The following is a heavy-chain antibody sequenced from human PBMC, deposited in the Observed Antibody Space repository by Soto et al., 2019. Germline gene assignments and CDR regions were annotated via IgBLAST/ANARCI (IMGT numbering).Heavy chain of an antibody. CDR3: ARTENDILNPWFDP. CDR1: GFTFSSYA. J-gene: IGHJ5*02. CDR2: ISYDGSNK. V-gene: IGHV3-30-3*01. Sequence: GGSLRLSCAASGFTFSSYAMHWVRQAPGKGLEWVAVISYDGSNKYYADSVKGRFTISRDNSKNTLYLQMNSLRAEDTAVYYCARTENDILNPWFDPWGQGTLVTVSS. D-gene: IGHD1-1*01.